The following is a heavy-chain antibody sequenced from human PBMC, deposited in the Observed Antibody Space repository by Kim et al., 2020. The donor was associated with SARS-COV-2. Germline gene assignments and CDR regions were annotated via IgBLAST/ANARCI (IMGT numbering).Heavy chain of an antibody. V-gene: IGHV5-51*01. CDR3: ARTWGSGSFDY. J-gene: IGHJ4*02. Sequence: TRYSPSFQGQVTISADKSISTAYLQWSSLKASDTAMYYCARTWGSGSFDYWGQGTLVTVSS. D-gene: IGHD3-10*01. CDR2: T.